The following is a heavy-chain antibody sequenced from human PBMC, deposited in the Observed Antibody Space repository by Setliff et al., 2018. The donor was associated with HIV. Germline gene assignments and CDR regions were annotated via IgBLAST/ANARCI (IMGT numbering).Heavy chain of an antibody. CDR1: GYSISSDCC. CDR2: MCHGGNNN. D-gene: IGHD6-6*01. V-gene: IGHV4-38-2*01. Sequence: PSETLSLTCGVSGYSISSDCCWGWIRQPPGKGLEWIGNMCHGGNNNYYNPSLKSRVTISVDTSKNQFSLKLSSVTAADTAVYYCAGEAWTSYRSSSGYYYYYMDVWGKGTTVTVSS. J-gene: IGHJ6*03. CDR3: AGEAWTSYRSSSGYYYYYMDV.